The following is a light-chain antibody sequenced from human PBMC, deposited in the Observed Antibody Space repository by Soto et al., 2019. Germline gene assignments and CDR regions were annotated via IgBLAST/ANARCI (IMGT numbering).Light chain of an antibody. CDR3: QQYYSTPLS. Sequence: DIVMTQSPDSLAVSLGERATINCKSSQNVLYSSDNKNYLAWYQQKAGKPPKLLIYWASTREYGVPDRFSGSGSGTDFTLTISSLQAEDVAVYYCQQYYSTPLSFGGGTKVEIK. CDR1: QNVLYSSDNKNY. CDR2: WAS. J-gene: IGKJ4*01. V-gene: IGKV4-1*01.